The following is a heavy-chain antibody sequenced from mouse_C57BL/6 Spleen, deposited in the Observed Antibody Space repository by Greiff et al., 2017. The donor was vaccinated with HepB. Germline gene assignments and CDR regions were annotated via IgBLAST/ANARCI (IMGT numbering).Heavy chain of an antibody. Sequence: QVHVKQPGAELVRPGSSVKLSCKASGYTFTSYWMHWVKQRPIQGLEWIGNIDPSDSETHYNQKFKDKATLTVDKSSSTAYMQLSSLTSEDSAVYYCAREGYYYGSSHFDYWGQGTTLTVSS. CDR2: IDPSDSET. D-gene: IGHD1-1*01. J-gene: IGHJ2*01. CDR1: GYTFTSYW. V-gene: IGHV1-52*01. CDR3: AREGYYYGSSHFDY.